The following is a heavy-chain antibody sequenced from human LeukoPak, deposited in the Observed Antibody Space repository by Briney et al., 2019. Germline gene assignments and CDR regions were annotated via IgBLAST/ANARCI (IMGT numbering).Heavy chain of an antibody. Sequence: SETLSLTCTVSGGSISSYYWSWIRQPPRKGLERIGYIYYSGSTNYNPSLKSRVTISVDTSKNQFSLKLSSVTAADTAVYYCARDRRYSSGFFDPWGQGTLVTVSS. CDR3: ARDRRYSSGFFDP. J-gene: IGHJ5*02. V-gene: IGHV4-59*01. D-gene: IGHD6-19*01. CDR2: IYYSGST. CDR1: GGSISSYY.